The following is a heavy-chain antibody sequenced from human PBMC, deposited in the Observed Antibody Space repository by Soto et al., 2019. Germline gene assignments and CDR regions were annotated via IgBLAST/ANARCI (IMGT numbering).Heavy chain of an antibody. CDR2: IIPILGIA. D-gene: IGHD2-2*02. V-gene: IGHV1-69*02. Sequence: QVQLVQSGAEVKKPGSSVKVSCKASGGTFSSYTISWVRQAPGQGLEWMGRIIPILGIANYAQKFQGRVTITADKSTSTAYMELSSLRSEDTAVYYCARSDCSSTSCYSNWFDPWGQGSLVTVSS. CDR1: GGTFSSYT. J-gene: IGHJ5*02. CDR3: ARSDCSSTSCYSNWFDP.